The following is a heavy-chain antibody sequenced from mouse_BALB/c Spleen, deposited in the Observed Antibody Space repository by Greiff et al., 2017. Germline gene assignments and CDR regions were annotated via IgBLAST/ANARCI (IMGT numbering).Heavy chain of an antibody. CDR1: GFTFTDYY. CDR3: ARDRGDCAMDY. Sequence: EVKLVESGGGLVQPGGSLRLSCATSGFTFTDYYMSWVRQPPGKALEWLGFIRNKANGYTTEYSASVKGRFTISRDNSQSILYLQMNTLRAEDSATYYGARDRGDCAMDYWGQGTSVTVSS. V-gene: IGHV7-3*02. CDR2: IRNKANGYTT. J-gene: IGHJ4*01.